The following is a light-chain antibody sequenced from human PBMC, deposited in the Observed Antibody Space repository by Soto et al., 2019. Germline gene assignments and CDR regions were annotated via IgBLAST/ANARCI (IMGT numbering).Light chain of an antibody. CDR1: QSLLESNGNTY. V-gene: IGKV4-1*01. J-gene: IGKJ1*01. CDR2: WAS. Sequence: DIVMTQSPLSLPVTPGEPASISCRSSQSLLESNGNTYLHWYQQKPGQPPKLLIYWASTRESGVPDRFSGSGSGTDFTLTISSLQAEDVAVYYCQQYYSTPQTFGQGTKVDIK. CDR3: QQYYSTPQT.